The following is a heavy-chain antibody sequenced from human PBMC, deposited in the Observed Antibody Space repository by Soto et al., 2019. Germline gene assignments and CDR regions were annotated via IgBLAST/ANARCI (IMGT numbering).Heavy chain of an antibody. CDR1: GGSISSGDYY. D-gene: IGHD2-2*03. V-gene: IGHV4-30-4*01. CDR2: IYYSGST. J-gene: IGHJ4*02. CDR3: ARGLELDIAYDY. Sequence: PSETLSLTCTVSGGSISSGDYYWSWIRQPPGKGLEWIGYIYYSGSTYYNPSLKSRVTISVDTSKNQCSLELSSVTAADTAVYYCARGLELDIAYDYWGQGTLVTVSS.